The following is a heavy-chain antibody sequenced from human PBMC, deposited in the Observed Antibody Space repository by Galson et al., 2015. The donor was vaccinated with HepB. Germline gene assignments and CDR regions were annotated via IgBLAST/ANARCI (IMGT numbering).Heavy chain of an antibody. D-gene: IGHD3-22*01. J-gene: IGHJ3*02. V-gene: IGHV3-7*03. Sequence: SLRLSCAASGFTFSSYWMSWVRQAPGKGLEWVANIKQDGSEKYYVDSVKGRFTISRDNAKNSLYLQMNSLRAEDTAVYYCARFYASSGYWYNAIAAFDIWGQGTMVTVSS. CDR1: GFTFSSYW. CDR2: IKQDGSEK. CDR3: ARFYASSGYWYNAIAAFDI.